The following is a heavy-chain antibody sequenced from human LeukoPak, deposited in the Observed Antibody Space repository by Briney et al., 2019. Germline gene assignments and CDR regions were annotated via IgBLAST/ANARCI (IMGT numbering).Heavy chain of an antibody. V-gene: IGHV4-61*02. Sequence: SQTLSLTCTVSGGSISSGSYYWSWIRQPAGKGLEWIGRIYTSGSTNYNPSLKSRVTISVDTSKNQFSLKLSSVTAADTAVYYCARGGYYGSGSYYNSAFDIWGQGTMVTVSS. D-gene: IGHD3-10*01. CDR3: ARGGYYGSGSYYNSAFDI. CDR1: GGSISSGSYY. CDR2: IYTSGST. J-gene: IGHJ3*02.